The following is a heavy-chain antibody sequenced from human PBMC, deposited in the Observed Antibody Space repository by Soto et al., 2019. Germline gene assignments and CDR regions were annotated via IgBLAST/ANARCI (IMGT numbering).Heavy chain of an antibody. D-gene: IGHD1-26*01. CDR3: ARVGSDYSHSGVIDY. CDR1: GFTFSTHS. J-gene: IGHJ4*02. CDR2: IIRSSSDI. V-gene: IGHV3-21*01. Sequence: EVQLVESGGGLVKPGGSLRLSCAASGFTFSTHSINWVRQAPGKGLEWVSSIIRSSSDIYYADSVMGRFTISRDNATXSLSLQMNSLRAEDTAVYYCARVGSDYSHSGVIDYWGQGTLVTVSS.